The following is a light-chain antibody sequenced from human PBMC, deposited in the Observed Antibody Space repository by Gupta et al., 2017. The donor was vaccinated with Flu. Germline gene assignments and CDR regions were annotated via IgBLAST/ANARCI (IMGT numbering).Light chain of an antibody. CDR3: QSYDSSLSGYV. CDR2: GNS. Sequence: QSVLTQPPSVSAAPRQRVPISCTWSSSNIGAGYDVHWYQQLPGTAPKLLIYGNSKRPSGVPDRFSGSKSGTSASLAITGLLAEDEADYYCQSYDSSLSGYVFGGGTKLTVL. CDR1: SSNIGAGYD. V-gene: IGLV1-40*01. J-gene: IGLJ3*02.